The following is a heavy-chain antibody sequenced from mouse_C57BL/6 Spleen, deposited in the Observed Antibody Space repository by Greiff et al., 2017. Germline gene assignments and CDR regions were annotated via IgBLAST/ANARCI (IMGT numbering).Heavy chain of an antibody. Sequence: QVQLQQSGAELVKPGASVKISCKASGYAFSSYWMNWVKQRPGTGLEWIGQIYPGDGDTNYNGKFKGKATLTADKSSSTAYMQLSSLTSEDSAVYFCARLTPDYAMDYWGQGTSVTVSS. V-gene: IGHV1-80*01. CDR2: IYPGDGDT. CDR3: ARLTPDYAMDY. D-gene: IGHD1-1*01. CDR1: GYAFSSYW. J-gene: IGHJ4*01.